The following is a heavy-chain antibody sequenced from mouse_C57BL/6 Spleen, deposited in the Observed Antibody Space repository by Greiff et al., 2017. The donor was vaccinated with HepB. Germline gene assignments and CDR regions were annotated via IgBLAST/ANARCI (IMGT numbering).Heavy chain of an antibody. D-gene: IGHD3-2*02. CDR3: ARQGAAQALFDY. V-gene: IGHV1-50*01. Sequence: VKLQQPGAELVKPGASVKLSCKASGYTFTSYWMQWVKQRPGQGLEWIGEIDPSDSYTNYNQKFKGKATLTVDTSSSTAYMQLSSLTSEDSAVYYCARQGAAQALFDYWGQGTTLTVSS. CDR1: GYTFTSYW. CDR2: IDPSDSYT. J-gene: IGHJ2*01.